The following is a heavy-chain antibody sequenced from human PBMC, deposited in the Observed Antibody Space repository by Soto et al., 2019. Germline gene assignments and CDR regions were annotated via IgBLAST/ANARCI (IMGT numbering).Heavy chain of an antibody. J-gene: IGHJ4*02. CDR1: GGSISTVNYW. CDR3: ARGPSGDKVDS. V-gene: IGHV4-30-4*01. D-gene: IGHD7-27*01. CDR2: IYNGGST. Sequence: QVQLQESGPGLVKPSQTLSLTCTVSGGSISTVNYWWSWIRQSPDMGLEWIGHIYNGGSTYNNPSPESRVTMSEDTSKNQLSLTLSSVSAADSAVDYCARGPSGDKVDSWGQGTLVTVSS.